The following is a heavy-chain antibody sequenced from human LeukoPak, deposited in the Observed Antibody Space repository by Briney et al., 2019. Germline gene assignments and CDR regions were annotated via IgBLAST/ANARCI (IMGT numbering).Heavy chain of an antibody. Sequence: ASVKVSCKASGYTFTGYYMHWVRQAPGQGLEWMGWINPNSGGTNYAQKFQGWVTMTRDTSISTACMELSRLRSDDTAVYYCAVLYYYDSSGYYGVGAFDIWGQGTMVTVSS. D-gene: IGHD3-22*01. CDR2: INPNSGGT. CDR1: GYTFTGYY. V-gene: IGHV1-2*04. J-gene: IGHJ3*02. CDR3: AVLYYYDSSGYYGVGAFDI.